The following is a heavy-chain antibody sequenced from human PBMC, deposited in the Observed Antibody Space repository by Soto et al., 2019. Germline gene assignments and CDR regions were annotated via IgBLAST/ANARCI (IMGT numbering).Heavy chain of an antibody. Sequence: TLSPTSTVSGGSILTGGYYWTWSREPPGEGVGCIGSIFFSGNTHNNPALMSRLTFSLDTAENHFFLRLTSVTSPDTTIYYCARDNYARMHDFWVPGTQVTSPQ. CDR2: IFFSGNT. CDR1: GGSILTGGYY. J-gene: IGHJ4*02. V-gene: IGHV4-31*03. D-gene: IGHD1-7*01. CDR3: ARDNYARMHDF.